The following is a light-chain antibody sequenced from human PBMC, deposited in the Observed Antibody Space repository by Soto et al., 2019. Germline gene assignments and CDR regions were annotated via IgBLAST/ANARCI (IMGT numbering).Light chain of an antibody. V-gene: IGKV3-11*01. J-gene: IGKJ4*01. CDR3: QQRSNWPLFT. CDR2: YAS. Sequence: VLTQSPATLFLSPGERATLSCRASQTVSRYLAWYQQKPGQAPRLLIYYASNRATGIPARFSGSGSGTYYTLTISSLEPEDFAFYYCQQRSNWPLFTFGGGTKVEI. CDR1: QTVSRY.